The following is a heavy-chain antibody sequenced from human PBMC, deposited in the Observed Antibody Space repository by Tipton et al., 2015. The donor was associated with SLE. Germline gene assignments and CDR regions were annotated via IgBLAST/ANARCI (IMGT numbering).Heavy chain of an antibody. D-gene: IGHD2-15*01. V-gene: IGHV4-39*07. CDR1: GGSISSSSYY. CDR3: AGCGGGSCYAY. Sequence: LRLSCTVSGGSISSSSYYWGWIRQPPGKGLEWIGSIYYSGSTYYNPSLKSRVTISVDRSKKQFSLKLRSVTAADTAVYYCAGCGGGSCYAYWGRGTPVTVSS. CDR2: IYYSGST. J-gene: IGHJ4*02.